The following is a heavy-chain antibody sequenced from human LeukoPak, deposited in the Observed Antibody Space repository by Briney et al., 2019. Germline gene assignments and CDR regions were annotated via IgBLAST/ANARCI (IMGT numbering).Heavy chain of an antibody. CDR2: ISGSGGST. Sequence: GGSLRLSCAASGFTFTSYAMSWVRQVSGKGLEWVSVISGSGGSTYYADSVKGRFTISRDNSKNTLYLQMNSLRAEDAAVYYCARYSSGHAFDIWGQGTMVTVSS. V-gene: IGHV3-23*01. D-gene: IGHD2-15*01. CDR3: ARYSSGHAFDI. CDR1: GFTFTSYA. J-gene: IGHJ3*02.